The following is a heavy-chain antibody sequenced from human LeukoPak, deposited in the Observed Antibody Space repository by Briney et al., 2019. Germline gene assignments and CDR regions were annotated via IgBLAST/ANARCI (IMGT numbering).Heavy chain of an antibody. J-gene: IGHJ5*02. V-gene: IGHV3-21*01. CDR3: AKDLTYYYDSSGYS. CDR1: GFTFSSYS. CDR2: ISSSSSYI. D-gene: IGHD3-22*01. Sequence: GGSLRLSCAASGFTFSSYSMNWVRQAPGKGLEWVSSISSSSSYIYYADSVKGRFTISRDNSKNTLYLQMNSLRAEDTAVYYCAKDLTYYYDSSGYSWGQGTLVTVSS.